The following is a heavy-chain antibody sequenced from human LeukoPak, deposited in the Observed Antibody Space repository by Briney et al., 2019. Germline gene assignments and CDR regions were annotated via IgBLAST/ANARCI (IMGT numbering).Heavy chain of an antibody. D-gene: IGHD2-15*01. CDR2: IYTSGST. J-gene: IGHJ5*02. V-gene: IGHV4-4*07. CDR3: ARGGGRYCSGGSCPRNNPLLIGWFDL. Sequence: PSETLSLTCTVSAGSISSYYWSWIRQPAGKGLEWIGRIYTSGSTNYNTSLKSRVTMSVDTSKNQFSLKLSSVTAADTAVYYCARGGGRYCSGGSCPRNNPLLIGWFDLWGQGTLVTVSS. CDR1: AGSISSYY.